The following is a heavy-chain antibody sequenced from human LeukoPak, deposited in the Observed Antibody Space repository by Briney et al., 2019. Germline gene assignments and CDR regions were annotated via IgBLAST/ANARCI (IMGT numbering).Heavy chain of an antibody. J-gene: IGHJ2*01. CDR2: IYYTGGT. Sequence: SETLSLTCSVSGGPITTSSYYWGWIRQPPEKGLEWIGSIYYTGGTYYGPSLKSRVTISVDTSKNQFSLKLSSVTAADTAVYYCARLSGKRGYFDLWGRGTLVTVSS. CDR3: ARLSGKRGYFDL. CDR1: GGPITTSSYY. V-gene: IGHV4-39*01. D-gene: IGHD3-10*01.